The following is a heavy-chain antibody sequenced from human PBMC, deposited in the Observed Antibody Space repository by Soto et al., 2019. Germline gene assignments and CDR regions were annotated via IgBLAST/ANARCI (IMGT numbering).Heavy chain of an antibody. CDR1: GFTFSSYS. Sequence: EVQLVESGGGLVQPGGSLRLSCAASGFTFSSYSMNWVRQAPGKGLEWVSYISSSSSTIYYADSVKGRFTISRDNAKNSLYLERKSLRDGDTAGYYCARGRTLGGMDVWGQGTTVTVSS. V-gene: IGHV3-48*02. J-gene: IGHJ6*02. CDR2: ISSSSSTI. CDR3: ARGRTLGGMDV.